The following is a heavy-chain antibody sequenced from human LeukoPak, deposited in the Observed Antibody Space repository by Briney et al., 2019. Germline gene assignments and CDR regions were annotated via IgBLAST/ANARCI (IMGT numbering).Heavy chain of an antibody. D-gene: IGHD2-2*01. CDR3: ARPYCSRTVCYADAFDV. CDR1: GFTFSSYA. V-gene: IGHV3-33*01. CDR2: IWYDGSNE. Sequence: GGSLRLSCAASGFTFSSYAMHWVRPAPGKGLEWVAVIWYDGSNENYGDSVKGRFTISRDNSKDTLYLQMSSLRAEDTTVYYCARPYCSRTVCYADAFDVWGQGTMVTVSS. J-gene: IGHJ3*01.